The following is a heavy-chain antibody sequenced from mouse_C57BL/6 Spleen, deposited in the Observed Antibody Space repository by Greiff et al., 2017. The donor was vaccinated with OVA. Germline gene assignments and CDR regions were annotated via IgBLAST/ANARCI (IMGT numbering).Heavy chain of an antibody. V-gene: IGHV5-16*01. J-gene: IGHJ2*01. CDR3: ARVSSYFDY. Sequence: DVQLQESEGGLVQPGSSMKLSCTASGFTFSDYYMAWVRQVPEKGLEWVANINYDGSSTYYLDSLKSRFIISRDNAKNILYLQMSSLKSEDTATYYCARVSSYFDYWGQGTTLTVSS. CDR2: INYDGSST. CDR1: GFTFSDYY. D-gene: IGHD1-1*01.